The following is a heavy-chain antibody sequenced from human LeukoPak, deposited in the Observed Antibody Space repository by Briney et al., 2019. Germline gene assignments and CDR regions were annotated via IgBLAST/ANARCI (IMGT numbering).Heavy chain of an antibody. CDR1: GGSISSGSYY. J-gene: IGHJ1*01. Sequence: PSETLSLTCTVSGGSISSGSYYWSWIRQHPGKGLEWIGYISYSGNTYYSPSLKSRATISADTNKNQFSLKLTSVTAADTAVYYCAREASGNFQHWGQGTLVTVSS. CDR2: ISYSGNT. D-gene: IGHD6-13*01. V-gene: IGHV4-31*03. CDR3: AREASGNFQH.